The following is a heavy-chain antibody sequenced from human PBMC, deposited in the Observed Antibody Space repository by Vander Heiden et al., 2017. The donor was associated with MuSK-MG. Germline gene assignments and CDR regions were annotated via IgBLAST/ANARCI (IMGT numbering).Heavy chain of an antibody. Sequence: QVQLVESGGGVVQPGRSLRLSCAASGFTFSSYAMHWVRQAPGKGLEWVAVISYDGSNKYYADSVKGRFTISRDNSKNTLYLQMNSLRAEDTAVYYCAREIIFSIYLFDYWGQGTLVTVSS. CDR2: ISYDGSNK. J-gene: IGHJ4*02. V-gene: IGHV3-30-3*01. CDR3: AREIIFSIYLFDY. D-gene: IGHD3-16*02. CDR1: GFTFSSYA.